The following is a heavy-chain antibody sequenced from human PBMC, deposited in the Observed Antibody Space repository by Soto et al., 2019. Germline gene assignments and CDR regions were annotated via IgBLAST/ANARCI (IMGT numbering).Heavy chain of an antibody. CDR1: GFTFSSYA. J-gene: IGHJ4*02. CDR3: AQYGGGSSYFHS. Sequence: EVQLLESGGGLVQPGGSLRLSCAASGFTFSSYAMAWVRQAPGRGLEWVSFVPATGGATNYADSVKGRFTISRDDSKSTLYLQMNSRSAEDTAVYFCAQYGGGSSYFHSWGQGTLVIVSS. V-gene: IGHV3-23*01. D-gene: IGHD3-10*01. CDR2: VPATGGAT.